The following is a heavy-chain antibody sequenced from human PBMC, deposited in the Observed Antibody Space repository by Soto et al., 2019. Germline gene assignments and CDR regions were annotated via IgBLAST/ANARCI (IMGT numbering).Heavy chain of an antibody. Sequence: GASLKVSCKASGGTFSSYTISWVRQAPGQGLEWMGRIIPILGIANYAQKFQGRVTITADKSTSTAYMELSSLRSEDTAVYYCARSDTVNYYYYYMDVWGKGTTVTVSS. CDR3: ARSDTVNYYYYYMDV. D-gene: IGHD4-4*01. CDR1: GGTFSSYT. CDR2: IIPILGIA. V-gene: IGHV1-69*02. J-gene: IGHJ6*03.